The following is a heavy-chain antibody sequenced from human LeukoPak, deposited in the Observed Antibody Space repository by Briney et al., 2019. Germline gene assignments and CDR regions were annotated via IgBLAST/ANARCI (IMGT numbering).Heavy chain of an antibody. J-gene: IGHJ4*02. Sequence: PSETLSLTCAVYGGSFSGYYWSWTRQPPGKGLEWIGEINHSGSTNYNPSLKSRVTISVDTSKNQFSLKLSSVTAADTAVYYCARTPSGSYSYYFDYWGQGTLVTVSS. CDR1: GGSFSGYY. D-gene: IGHD1-26*01. CDR2: INHSGST. V-gene: IGHV4-34*01. CDR3: ARTPSGSYSYYFDY.